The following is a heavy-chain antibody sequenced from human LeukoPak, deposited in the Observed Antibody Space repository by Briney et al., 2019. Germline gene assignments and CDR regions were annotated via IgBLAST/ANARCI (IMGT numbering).Heavy chain of an antibody. CDR1: GGSISSYY. V-gene: IGHV4-59*01. CDR3: AGGGYYGSGNDFRFDP. D-gene: IGHD3-10*01. CDR2: IYYSGST. J-gene: IGHJ5*02. Sequence: SETLSLTCTVSGGSISSYYWSWIRQPPGKGLEWIGYIYYSGSTNYKPSLKSRVTISVDTSKNQFSLKLSSVTAADTAVYYCAGGGYYGSGNDFRFDPWGQGTLVTVSS.